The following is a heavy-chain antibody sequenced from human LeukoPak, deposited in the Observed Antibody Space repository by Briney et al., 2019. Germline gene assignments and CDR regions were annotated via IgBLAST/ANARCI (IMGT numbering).Heavy chain of an antibody. D-gene: IGHD2/OR15-2a*01. Sequence: GGSLRLSCAASGFSFSNYAMHWVRQAPGKGLEWVAVISFDETKKYYADSVKGRFTISRDNSNNTLFLQMNSLKTEDTAVYFCARMKVIKGASLDYWGQGSLVTVSS. J-gene: IGHJ4*02. CDR1: GFSFSNYA. CDR3: ARMKVIKGASLDY. V-gene: IGHV3-30-3*01. CDR2: ISFDETKK.